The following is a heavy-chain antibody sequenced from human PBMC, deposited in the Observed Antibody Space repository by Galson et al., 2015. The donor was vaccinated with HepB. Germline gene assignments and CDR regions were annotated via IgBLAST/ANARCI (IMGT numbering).Heavy chain of an antibody. D-gene: IGHD5-24*01. V-gene: IGHV1-46*01. CDR2: INPSGGST. CDR1: GYTFTSYY. Sequence: SVKVSCKASGYTFTSYYMHWVRQAPGQGLEWMGIINPSGGSTSYAQKFQGRVTMTRDTSTSTDYMELSSLRSEDTAVYYCARVGDGYNSLEDPWGQGTLVTVSS. CDR3: ARVGDGYNSLEDP. J-gene: IGHJ5*02.